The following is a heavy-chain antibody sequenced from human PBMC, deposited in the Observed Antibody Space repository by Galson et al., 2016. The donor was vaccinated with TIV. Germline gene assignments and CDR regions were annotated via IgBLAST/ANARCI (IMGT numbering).Heavy chain of an antibody. D-gene: IGHD2/OR15-2a*01. CDR2: THPQNGGA. Sequence: SVKVSCKASGYSFTVYRVHWVRQAPGQGLEWMGWTHPQNGGANYAQKFQGRVTLTRDTSISTVYMELRRLKSDDTAVYFCTRGGGGAYTFDAFDIWGQGTMVTVSS. J-gene: IGHJ3*02. CDR1: GYSFTVYR. V-gene: IGHV1-2*02. CDR3: TRGGGGAYTFDAFDI.